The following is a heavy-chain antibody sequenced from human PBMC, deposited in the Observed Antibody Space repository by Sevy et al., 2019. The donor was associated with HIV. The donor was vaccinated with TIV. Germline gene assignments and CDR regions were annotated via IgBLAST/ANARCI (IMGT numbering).Heavy chain of an antibody. J-gene: IGHJ4*02. CDR3: AKDKLEEWELLSYFDY. CDR2: ISGSGGST. CDR1: GFTFSSYA. Sequence: GGSLRLSCAASGFTFSSYAMSWVRQAPGKGLEWVSAISGSGGSTYYADSVKGRFTISRDNSKNTLYLQMNSLRAEDTAVYYCAKDKLEEWELLSYFDYWGQGTLVTVSS. D-gene: IGHD1-26*01. V-gene: IGHV3-23*01.